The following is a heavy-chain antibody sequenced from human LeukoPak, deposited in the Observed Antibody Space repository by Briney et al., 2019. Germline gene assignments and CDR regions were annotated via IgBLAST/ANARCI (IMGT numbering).Heavy chain of an antibody. J-gene: IGHJ6*02. CDR3: ARDYRPYTSNDILPGYYKYYYYYGMDV. V-gene: IGHV3-66*01. CDR1: GFTVSSNY. D-gene: IGHD3-9*01. Sequence: GGSLRLSCAASGFTVSSNYMGWVRQAPGKGLEWVSVIYSGGSTYSADSVKGRFTISRDNSKNTLYLQMNSLRAADTAVYYCARDYRPYTSNDILPGYYKYYYYYGMDVWGQGTTVTVSS. CDR2: IYSGGST.